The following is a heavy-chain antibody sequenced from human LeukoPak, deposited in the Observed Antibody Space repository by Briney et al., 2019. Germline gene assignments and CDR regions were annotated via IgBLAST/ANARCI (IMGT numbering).Heavy chain of an antibody. D-gene: IGHD1-1*01. CDR2: ISGSGGST. CDR1: GFTFSSDA. Sequence: SLRLSCAASGFTFSSDAMHWVRQAPGKGLEWVSAISGSGGSTYYADSVKGRFTISRDNSKNTLYLQMNSLRAEDTAVYYCATYKSRVSSYFDYWGQGTLVTVSS. V-gene: IGHV3-23*01. CDR3: ATYKSRVSSYFDY. J-gene: IGHJ4*02.